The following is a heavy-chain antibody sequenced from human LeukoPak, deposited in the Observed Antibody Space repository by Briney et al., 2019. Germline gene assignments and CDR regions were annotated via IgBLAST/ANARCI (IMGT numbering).Heavy chain of an antibody. CDR3: ARDGRKYSSGPRGEYYFDY. J-gene: IGHJ4*02. D-gene: IGHD6-19*01. Sequence: SQTLSLTCAISGDSVSSNSAAWNWLRQSPSRGLEWLGRTYYRSKWYNDYAVSVKSRITINPDTSKNQFSLQLNSVTPEDTAVYYCARDGRKYSSGPRGEYYFDYWGQGTLVTVSS. CDR2: TYYRSKWYN. V-gene: IGHV6-1*01. CDR1: GDSVSSNSAA.